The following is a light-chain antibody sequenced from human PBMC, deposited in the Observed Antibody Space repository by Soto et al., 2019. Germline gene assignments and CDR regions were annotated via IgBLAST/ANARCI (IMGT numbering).Light chain of an antibody. J-gene: IGLJ1*01. CDR3: ATWDDSLHGYV. CDR1: SSNIGGNT. CDR2: TTN. V-gene: IGLV1-44*01. Sequence: SVLAQPPPASGTPRPRGTVSCSGNSSNIGGNTVNWYQQLPGTAPNLLIYTTNQRPSGVPDRFSGSKSGTSASLAISGLQSEDDADYYCATWDDSLHGYVFGTGTKVTVL.